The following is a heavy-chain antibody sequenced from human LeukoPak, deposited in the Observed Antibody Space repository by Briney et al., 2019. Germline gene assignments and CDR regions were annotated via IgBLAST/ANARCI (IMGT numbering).Heavy chain of an antibody. D-gene: IGHD3-3*01. CDR3: AKDIASGVGAAAFDI. V-gene: IGHV3-9*01. J-gene: IGHJ3*02. CDR1: GFTFDDYA. Sequence: TGGSLRLSCAASGFTFDDYAMHWVRQAPGKGLEWVSGISWNNGSIGYADSVKGRFTISRDNAKNSLYLQMNSLRAEDTALYYCAKDIASGVGAAAFDIWGQGTMVTVSS. CDR2: ISWNNGSI.